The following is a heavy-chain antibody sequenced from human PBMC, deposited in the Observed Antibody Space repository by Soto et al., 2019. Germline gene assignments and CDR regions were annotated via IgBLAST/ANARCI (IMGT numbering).Heavy chain of an antibody. J-gene: IGHJ4*02. CDR2: IYWDDDK. D-gene: IGHD6-25*01. V-gene: IGHV2-5*02. CDR3: AHVYGGYANFNY. Sequence: QITLKESGPTLVKPTQTLTLTCTFSGFSLSTSGVGVGWIRQPQGRALEWLALIYWDDDKRYSPSLKSRLTTTKDTSKIQVVLKITNMDPVGTATYYCAHVYGGYANFNYWGQGTLGTVSS. CDR1: GFSLSTSGVG.